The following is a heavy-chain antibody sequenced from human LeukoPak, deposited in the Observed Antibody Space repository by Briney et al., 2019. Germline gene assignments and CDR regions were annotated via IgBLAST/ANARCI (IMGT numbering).Heavy chain of an antibody. J-gene: IGHJ1*01. V-gene: IGHV4-59*07. D-gene: IGHD2-15*01. Sequence: PSDTLSLTCTVSGGSISSFYWSWLRQARGKALEWIWYPFHSGNSNYNPSLKTRVTLSLDTSKNQFSLKLNSVTAADTAVYYCASTEGYCSGGTCYSMEYFRHWGQGTQVAVSS. CDR2: PFHSGNS. CDR3: ASTEGYCSGGTCYSMEYFRH. CDR1: GGSISSFY.